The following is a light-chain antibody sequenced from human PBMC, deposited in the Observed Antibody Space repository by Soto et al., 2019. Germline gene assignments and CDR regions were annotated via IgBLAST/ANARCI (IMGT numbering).Light chain of an antibody. CDR1: SSDIGAYDY. Sequence: QSVLTQPASVSGSPGQSITISCTGTSSDIGAYDYVSWFQQYPGKAPTLLIYEVTFRPSGVSSRFSGSKSGNTASLTISGLQTEDEADYYCGSYASATPIFGGGTKLTVL. CDR2: EVT. V-gene: IGLV2-14*01. CDR3: GSYASATPI. J-gene: IGLJ2*01.